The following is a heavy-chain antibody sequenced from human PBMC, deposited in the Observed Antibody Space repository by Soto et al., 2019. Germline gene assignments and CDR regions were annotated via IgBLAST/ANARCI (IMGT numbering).Heavy chain of an antibody. CDR3: AREFVEMATVN. V-gene: IGHV3-11*05. Sequence: PGGSLILSCAATGFTFGDYYMSWIRQATGKGLEWVSYISSSGSYTNYADSVKGRFTISRDNAKNSLYLQMNSLRAEDTAVYYCAREFVEMATVNWGQGT. CDR2: ISSSGSYT. D-gene: IGHD4-4*01. CDR1: GFTFGDYY. J-gene: IGHJ4*02.